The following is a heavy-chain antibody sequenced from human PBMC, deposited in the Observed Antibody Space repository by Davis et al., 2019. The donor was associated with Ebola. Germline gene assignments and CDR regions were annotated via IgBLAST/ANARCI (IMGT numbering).Heavy chain of an antibody. CDR3: ARDKASWGSFYYYYYMDV. CDR2: INPNSGGT. Sequence: ASVKVSCKASGYTFTGYYMHWVRQAPGQGLEWMGWINPNSGGTNYAQKFQGRVTMTRDTSISTAYMELSRLRSDDTAVYYCARDKASWGSFYYYYYMDVWGKGTTVTVSS. D-gene: IGHD3-16*01. J-gene: IGHJ6*03. CDR1: GYTFTGYY. V-gene: IGHV1-2*02.